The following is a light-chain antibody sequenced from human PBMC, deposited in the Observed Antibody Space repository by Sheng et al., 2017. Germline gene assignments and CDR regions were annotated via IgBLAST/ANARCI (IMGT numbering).Light chain of an antibody. Sequence: DIQMTQSPSAMSASVGDRVTITCRASQGIANYLAWFQQKPGTVPKRLIYGASTLQSGVPSRFSGSGFGTEFTLTISSLQPEDSATYYCLQHHTYPRTFAKGPGGNQT. CDR3: LQHHTYPRT. CDR1: QGIANY. CDR2: GAS. J-gene: IGKJ1*01. V-gene: IGKV1-17*03.